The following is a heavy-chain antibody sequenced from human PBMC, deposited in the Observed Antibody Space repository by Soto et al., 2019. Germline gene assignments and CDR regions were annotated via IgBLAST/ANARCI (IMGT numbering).Heavy chain of an antibody. D-gene: IGHD1-1*01. Sequence: ASVKVSCKASGYTSTSYGISWLRQAPGQGLEWMGWISAYNGNTNYAQKLQGRVTMTTDTSTSTAYMELRSLRSDDTAVYYCARGHPGLERLDYWGQGTLVTVSS. CDR1: GYTSTSYG. J-gene: IGHJ4*02. V-gene: IGHV1-18*04. CDR2: ISAYNGNT. CDR3: ARGHPGLERLDY.